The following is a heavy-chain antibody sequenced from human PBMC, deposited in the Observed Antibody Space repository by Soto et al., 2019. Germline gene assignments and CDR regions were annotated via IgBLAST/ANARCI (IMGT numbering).Heavy chain of an antibody. D-gene: IGHD6-13*01. J-gene: IGHJ4*02. CDR2: IIPIFGTA. V-gene: IGHV1-69*13. CDR3: ARSLSLQYSSTNFDY. Sequence: SVKVSCKASGGTFSSYAISWVRQAPGQGLEWMGGIIPIFGTANYAQKFQGRVTITANESTSTAYMELSSLRSEDTAVYYCARSLSLQYSSTNFDYWGQGTLVTVSS. CDR1: GGTFSSYA.